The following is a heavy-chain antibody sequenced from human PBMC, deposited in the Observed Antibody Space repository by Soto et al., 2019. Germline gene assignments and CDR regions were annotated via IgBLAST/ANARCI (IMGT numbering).Heavy chain of an antibody. CDR3: ARNLVGATRLGY. CDR2: IIPIFGTA. J-gene: IGHJ4*02. D-gene: IGHD1-26*01. V-gene: IGHV1-69*13. CDR1: GGTFSSYA. Sequence: ASVKVSCKASGGTFSSYAISWVRQAPGQGLEWMGGIIPIFGTANYAQKFQGRVTITADESTSTAYMELSSLRSEDTAVYYCARNLVGATRLGYWGQGTLVTVSS.